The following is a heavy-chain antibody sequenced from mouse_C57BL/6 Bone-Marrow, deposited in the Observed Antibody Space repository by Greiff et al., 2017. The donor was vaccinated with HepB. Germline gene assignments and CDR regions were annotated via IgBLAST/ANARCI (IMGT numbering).Heavy chain of an antibody. CDR1: GFTFSSYA. CDR2: ISDGGSYT. CDR3: AREDGNYDYYAMDY. Sequence: EVKLMESGGGLVKPGGSLKLSCAASGFTFSSYAMSWVRQTPEKRLEWVATISDGGSYTYYPDNVKGRFTISRDKAKNNLYLQMSHLKSEDTAMYYCAREDGNYDYYAMDYWGQGTSVTVSS. V-gene: IGHV5-4*01. J-gene: IGHJ4*01. D-gene: IGHD2-1*01.